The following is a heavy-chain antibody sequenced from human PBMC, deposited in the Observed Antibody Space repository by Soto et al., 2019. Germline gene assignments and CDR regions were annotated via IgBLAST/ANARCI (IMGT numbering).Heavy chain of an antibody. J-gene: IGHJ4*02. CDR1: GFTFSSYA. V-gene: IGHV3-23*01. D-gene: IGHD4-17*01. CDR3: AKEDDDYGDYVSFDY. CDR2: ISGSGGST. Sequence: PGWSLRLSCAASGFTFSSYAMSWVRQAPGEGLEWVSAISGSGGSTYYADSVKGRFTISRDNSKNTLYLQMNGLRAEDTAVYYCAKEDDDYGDYVSFDYWGQGTLVTVSS.